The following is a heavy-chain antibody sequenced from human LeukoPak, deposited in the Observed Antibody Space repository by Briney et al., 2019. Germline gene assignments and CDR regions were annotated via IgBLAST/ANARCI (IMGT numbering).Heavy chain of an antibody. Sequence: SGGSPRLSCTASGFTLSLYSMHWVRQAPGKGLEWVSSIGRSSQYIYYGDSVRGRFTISRDNAKNSLYLDMNSPRAEDTAVYYCARDASNIDFAPYFYYMDVWGKGTTVTVS. V-gene: IGHV3-21*01. CDR3: ARDASNIDFAPYFYYMDV. D-gene: IGHD3-3*01. J-gene: IGHJ6*03. CDR2: IGRSSQYI. CDR1: GFTLSLYS.